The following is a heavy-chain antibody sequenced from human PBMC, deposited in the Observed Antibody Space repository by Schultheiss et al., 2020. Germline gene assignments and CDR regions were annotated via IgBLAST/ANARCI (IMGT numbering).Heavy chain of an antibody. J-gene: IGHJ4*02. Sequence: GGSLRLSCAASGFTFSSYAMSWVRQAPGKGLEWVAVISYDGSNKYYADSVKGRFTISRDNSKNTLYLQMNSLRAEDTAVYYCARNLRFWGQGTPVTVYS. D-gene: IGHD5/OR15-5a*01. CDR1: GFTFSSYA. CDR2: ISYDGSNK. CDR3: ARNLRF. V-gene: IGHV3-30*03.